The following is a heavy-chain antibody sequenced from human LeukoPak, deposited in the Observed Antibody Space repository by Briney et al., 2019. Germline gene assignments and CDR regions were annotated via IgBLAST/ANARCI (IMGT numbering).Heavy chain of an antibody. V-gene: IGHV4-59*01. J-gene: IGHJ4*02. CDR2: IYYSGST. CDR1: GGSISSYY. CDR3: ARDRYGGNSPFDY. D-gene: IGHD4-23*01. Sequence: PSETLSLTCTVSGGSISSYYWSWIRQPPGKGLEWIGYIYYSGSTNYNPSLKSRVTISVATSKNQFSLKLSSVTAADTAVYYCARDRYGGNSPFDYWGQGTLVTVSS.